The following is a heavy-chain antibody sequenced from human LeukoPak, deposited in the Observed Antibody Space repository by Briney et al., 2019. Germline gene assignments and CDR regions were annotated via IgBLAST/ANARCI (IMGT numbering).Heavy chain of an antibody. CDR3: ARSSIAARGHWFDP. CDR2: IYHSGSR. D-gene: IGHD6-6*01. CDR1: GGSISSHY. V-gene: IGHV4-59*11. Sequence: SETLSLTCTVSGGSISSHYWSWIRQPPGKGLEWIGYIYHSGSRNYNPSLKSRVTISIDTSKNRFSLKLSSVTAADTAVYYCARSSIAARGHWFDPWGQGTLVTVSS. J-gene: IGHJ5*02.